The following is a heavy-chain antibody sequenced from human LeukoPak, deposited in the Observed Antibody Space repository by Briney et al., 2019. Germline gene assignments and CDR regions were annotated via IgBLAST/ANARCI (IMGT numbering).Heavy chain of an antibody. J-gene: IGHJ4*02. D-gene: IGHD3-22*01. CDR3: ARTYYYDSSGYYYEVGYYFDY. CDR1: GYTFTSYD. Sequence: GASVKVSCKASGYTFTSYDINWVRQATGQGLEWMGWMNPNSGNTGYAQKFQGRVTMTRDTSISTAYMELSRLRSDDTAVYYCARTYYYDSSGYYYEVGYYFDYWGQGTLVTVSS. V-gene: IGHV1-8*01. CDR2: MNPNSGNT.